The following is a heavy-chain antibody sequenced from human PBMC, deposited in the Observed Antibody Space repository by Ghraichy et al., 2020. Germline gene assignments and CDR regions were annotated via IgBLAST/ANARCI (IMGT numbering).Heavy chain of an antibody. CDR1: AFTFASYA. CDR3: ARRSTVITPGPLDY. Sequence: GGSLRLSCAASAFTFASYAMVWVRQAPGKGLEWVSLISGSGGTTYYADSVKGRFTISRDNSKSTLYLQMNSLRAEDTAVYYCARRSTVITPGPLDYWGQGTLVTVSS. V-gene: IGHV3-23*01. CDR2: ISGSGGTT. J-gene: IGHJ4*02. D-gene: IGHD4-23*01.